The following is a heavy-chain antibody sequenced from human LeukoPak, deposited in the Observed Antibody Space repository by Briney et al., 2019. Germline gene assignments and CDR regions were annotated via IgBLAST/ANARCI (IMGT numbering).Heavy chain of an antibody. Sequence: SVKVSCKASGGTFSSYAISWVRQAPGQGLEWMGRIIPIFGTANYAQKFQGRVTITTDESTSTAYMELSSLRSEDTAVYYCARDPIPPYCSGGSCYSINYFDYWSQGTLVTVSS. D-gene: IGHD2-15*01. V-gene: IGHV1-69*05. J-gene: IGHJ4*02. CDR2: IIPIFGTA. CDR1: GGTFSSYA. CDR3: ARDPIPPYCSGGSCYSINYFDY.